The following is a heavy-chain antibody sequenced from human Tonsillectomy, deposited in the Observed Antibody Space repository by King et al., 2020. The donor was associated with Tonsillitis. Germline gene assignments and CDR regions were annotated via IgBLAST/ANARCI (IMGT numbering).Heavy chain of an antibody. Sequence: VQLVESGGGWVQPWRSLRLSCAASGFTFSSYGMHWVRQAPVKGLEWVAGIWFDRSNKYYADSVKGRFTRSRDNSNNTLYLQMNSLRAEDTAVYYCARGALFYYGSGSYGFDYWGQGTLVTVSS. CDR2: IWFDRSNK. CDR1: GFTFSSYG. D-gene: IGHD3-10*01. V-gene: IGHV3-33*01. CDR3: ARGALFYYGSGSYGFDY. J-gene: IGHJ4*02.